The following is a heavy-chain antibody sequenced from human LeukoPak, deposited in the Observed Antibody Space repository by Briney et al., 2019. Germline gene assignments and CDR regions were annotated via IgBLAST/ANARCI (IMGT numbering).Heavy chain of an antibody. CDR3: AKDPIINDFWSGPFDS. Sequence: GGSLRLSCAASGFTVSSNYMSWVRQAPGKGLEWVSIIYSGGNTYYADSVKGRCTISRDNSKNTVYLQMNILGVEDTAVYYCAKDPIINDFWSGPFDSWGQGTLVTVSS. CDR2: IYSGGNT. J-gene: IGHJ4*02. V-gene: IGHV3-53*01. D-gene: IGHD3-3*01. CDR1: GFTVSSNY.